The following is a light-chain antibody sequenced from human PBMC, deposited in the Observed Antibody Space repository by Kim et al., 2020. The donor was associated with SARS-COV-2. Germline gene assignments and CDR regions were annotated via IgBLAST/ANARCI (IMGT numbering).Light chain of an antibody. CDR1: SSDVGGYNY. J-gene: IGLJ1*01. Sequence: QSALTQPASVSGSPGQSITISCTGTSSDVGGYNYVSWYQQHPGKAPKLMIYDVSKRPSGVSNRFSGSKSGNTASLTISGLQAEDEADYYCSSYKRSSTYVFGTGTKVTVL. V-gene: IGLV2-14*01. CDR2: DVS. CDR3: SSYKRSSTYV.